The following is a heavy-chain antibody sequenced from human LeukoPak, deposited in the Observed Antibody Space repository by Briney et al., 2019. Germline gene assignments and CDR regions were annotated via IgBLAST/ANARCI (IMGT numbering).Heavy chain of an antibody. CDR1: GFTFSSYA. CDR2: ISGDAART. J-gene: IGHJ4*02. Sequence: GGSLRLSCAATGFTFSSYALNWVRQAPGKGLEWLSVISGDAARTYYADSVKGRFTISRDNFKNTLYLQMNSLRAEDTAVYYCARRRSDLDFDYWGQGTLVTVSS. V-gene: IGHV3-23*01. CDR3: ARRRSDLDFDY.